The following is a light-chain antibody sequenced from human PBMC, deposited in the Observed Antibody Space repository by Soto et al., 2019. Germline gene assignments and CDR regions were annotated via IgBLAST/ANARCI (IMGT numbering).Light chain of an antibody. V-gene: IGKV1-33*01. CDR3: QQSYSTPPKT. CDR1: QDISNY. CDR2: DAS. Sequence: DIQMTQSPSSLSASVRDRVTITCQASQDISNYLNWYQQKPGRAPRLLIFDASNLETGVPSRFSGSGSGTDFTLTISSLQPEDFATYYCQQSYSTPPKTSSQGTKVDI. J-gene: IGKJ1*01.